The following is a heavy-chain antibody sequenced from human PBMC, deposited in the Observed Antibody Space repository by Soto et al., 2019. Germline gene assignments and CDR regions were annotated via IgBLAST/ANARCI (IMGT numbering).Heavy chain of an antibody. V-gene: IGHV1-3*01. CDR1: GYTFSTYS. J-gene: IGHJ6*02. CDR2: INGATGQT. CDR3: ARGKGMAENYYYYGMHI. Sequence: XSVKVSCKASGYTFSTYSMHWVRQAPGHSLEWMGWINGATGQTRSSQRFQDRVTITRDTSASTAYMELSGLRSGDTAVYYCARGKGMAENYYYYGMHIWGQATTVTVSS.